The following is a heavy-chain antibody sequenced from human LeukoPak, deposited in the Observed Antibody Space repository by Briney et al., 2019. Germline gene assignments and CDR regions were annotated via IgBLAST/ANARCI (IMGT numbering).Heavy chain of an antibody. Sequence: ASVKVSCKASGYTFTSYGISWVRQAPGQGLEWMGWISAYNGNTNYAQRLQGRVTTTTDTSTSTAYMELRSLRSDDTAVYYCARDKGYGSGSYRFDYWGQGTLVTVSS. D-gene: IGHD3-10*01. CDR2: ISAYNGNT. J-gene: IGHJ4*02. CDR1: GYTFTSYG. CDR3: ARDKGYGSGSYRFDY. V-gene: IGHV1-18*01.